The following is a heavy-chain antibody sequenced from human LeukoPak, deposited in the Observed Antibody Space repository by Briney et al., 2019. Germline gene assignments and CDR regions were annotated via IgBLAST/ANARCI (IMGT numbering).Heavy chain of an antibody. CDR3: AGDRMALGDY. V-gene: IGHV3-74*01. CDR2: INSDGSIT. Sequence: PGGSLRLSCAASGFTFSSHWMHWVGQAPGNGREWVSRINSDGSITSYAYSAKGRFTISRDDATNTLYLPMNSLSAADTAMAYCAGDRMALGDYWGQGTLVTVSS. D-gene: IGHD7-27*01. CDR1: GFTFSSHW. J-gene: IGHJ4*02.